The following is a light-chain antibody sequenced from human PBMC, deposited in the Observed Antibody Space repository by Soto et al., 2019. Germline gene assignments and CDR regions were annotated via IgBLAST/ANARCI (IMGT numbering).Light chain of an antibody. CDR3: QQYGSSRT. CDR1: QSVSSSY. V-gene: IGKV3-20*01. Sequence: PGERATLSCRASQSVSSSYLAWYQQKPGQAPRLLIYGASSRATGIPDRFSGSGSGTDFTLTISRLEPEDFAVYYCQQYGSSRTFGQGTKVEIK. CDR2: GAS. J-gene: IGKJ1*01.